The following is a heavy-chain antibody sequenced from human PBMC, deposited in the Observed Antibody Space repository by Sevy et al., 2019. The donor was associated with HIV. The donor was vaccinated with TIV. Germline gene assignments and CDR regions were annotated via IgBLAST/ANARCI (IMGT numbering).Heavy chain of an antibody. V-gene: IGHV3-23*01. Sequence: ESLKISCAASGFDFSIYSMSWVRQAPGKGLEWVSTFSFGCGKINYADSVKGRFTISRDNSKSSVYLQMNNMRVEDTAVYYCAREGCTKPHDYWGQGTLVTVSS. CDR3: AREGCTKPHDY. CDR2: FSFGCGKI. J-gene: IGHJ4*02. CDR1: GFDFSIYS. D-gene: IGHD2-8*01.